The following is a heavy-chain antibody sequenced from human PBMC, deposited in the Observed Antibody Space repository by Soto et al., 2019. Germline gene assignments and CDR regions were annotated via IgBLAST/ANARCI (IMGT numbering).Heavy chain of an antibody. J-gene: IGHJ4*02. CDR1: GFTFTRYS. Sequence: PGRSLRLSCAASGFTFTRYSMNWVRQAPGKGLEWVSSISSTTNYIYYGDSMKGRFTISRENAKNSLYLEMNSLRAEDTAVYYCARESEDLTSNFDYWGQGTLVTVSS. CDR2: ISSTTNYI. V-gene: IGHV3-21*06. CDR3: ARESEDLTSNFDY.